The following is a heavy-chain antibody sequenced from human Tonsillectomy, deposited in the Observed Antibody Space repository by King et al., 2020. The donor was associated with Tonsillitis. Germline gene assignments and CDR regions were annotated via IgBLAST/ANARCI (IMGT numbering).Heavy chain of an antibody. D-gene: IGHD6-19*01. CDR3: ARDPYSSGLRLQNWFDP. Sequence: VQLVESGGGVVQPGRSLRLSCAASGFTFSSYAMHWVRQAPGKGLEWVAVISYDGSNKYYADSVKGRFTISRDNSKNTLYLQMNSLRAEDTAVYYCARDPYSSGLRLQNWFDPWGRGTLVTVSS. V-gene: IGHV3-30*04. CDR1: GFTFSSYA. J-gene: IGHJ5*02. CDR2: ISYDGSNK.